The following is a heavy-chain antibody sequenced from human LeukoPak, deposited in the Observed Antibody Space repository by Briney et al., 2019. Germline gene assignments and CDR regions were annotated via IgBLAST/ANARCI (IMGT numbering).Heavy chain of an antibody. V-gene: IGHV3-30*04. CDR2: ISYDGSNK. CDR1: GFTFSSYA. CDR3: ARDHWRIAAAGSPLDY. Sequence: GGPLRLSCAASGFTFSSYAMHWVRQAPGKGLEWVAVISYDGSNKYYADSVKGRFTISRDNSKNTLYLQMNSLRAEDTAVYYCARDHWRIAAAGSPLDYWGQGTLVTVSS. D-gene: IGHD6-13*01. J-gene: IGHJ4*02.